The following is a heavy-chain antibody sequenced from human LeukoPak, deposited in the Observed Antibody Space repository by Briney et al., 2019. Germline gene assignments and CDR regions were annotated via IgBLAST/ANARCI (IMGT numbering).Heavy chain of an antibody. CDR1: GGTFSSYA. Sequence: SVKVSCKASGGTFSSYAISWVRQAPRQGLEWMGGIIPIFGTANYAQKFQGRVTITADESTSTAYMELSSLRSEDTAVYYCAMETAVASIRRTDYWGQGALVTVSS. CDR2: IIPIFGTA. D-gene: IGHD6-19*01. CDR3: AMETAVASIRRTDY. V-gene: IGHV1-69*13. J-gene: IGHJ4*02.